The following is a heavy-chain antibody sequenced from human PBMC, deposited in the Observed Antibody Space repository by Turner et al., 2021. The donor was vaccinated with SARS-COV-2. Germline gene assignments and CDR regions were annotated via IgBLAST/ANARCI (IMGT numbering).Heavy chain of an antibody. CDR2: IYYSGST. D-gene: IGHD3-22*01. J-gene: IGHJ3*02. V-gene: IGHV4-39*01. CDR1: GCSIRRSSYY. CDR3: ASRLITMIVVVKDLSAFDI. Sequence: QLPLQGLGPRRVEPSATLSLTRPVPGCSIRRSSYYWGWIRQPPGKGLEWIGNIYYSGSTYYNPSLKSRVTISVDTSKNQFSLKLSSVTAADTAVYYCASRLITMIVVVKDLSAFDIWGQGTMVTVSS.